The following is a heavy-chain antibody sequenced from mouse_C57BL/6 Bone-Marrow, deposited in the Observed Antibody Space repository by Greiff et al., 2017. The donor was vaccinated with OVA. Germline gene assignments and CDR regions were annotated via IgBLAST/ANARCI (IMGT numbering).Heavy chain of an antibody. CDR2: IDPENGDT. Sequence: EVQLQESGAELVRPGASVKLSCTASGFNIKDDYMHWVKQRPEQGLEWIGWIDPENGDTEYASKFQGKATITADTSSNTAYLQLSSLTSEDTAVYYCTTGITPVRAPPLLYYWGQGTTLTVTS. CDR3: TTGITPVRAPPLLYY. CDR1: GFNIKDDY. V-gene: IGHV14-4*01. J-gene: IGHJ2*01. D-gene: IGHD1-1*01.